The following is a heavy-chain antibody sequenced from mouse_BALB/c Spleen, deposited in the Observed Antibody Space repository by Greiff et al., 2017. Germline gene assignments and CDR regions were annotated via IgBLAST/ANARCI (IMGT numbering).Heavy chain of an antibody. V-gene: IGHV1S132*01. CDR3: ARGDDGYYSAWFAY. D-gene: IGHD2-3*01. CDR2: IFPGTGTT. CDR1: GYTFTSYW. Sequence: LQQSGAELVKPGASVKLSCKTSGYTFTSYWIQWVKQRPGQGLGWIGEIFPGTGTTYYNEKFKGKATLTIDTSSSTAYMQLSSLTSEDSAVYFCARGDDGYYSAWFAYWGQGTLVTVSA. J-gene: IGHJ3*01.